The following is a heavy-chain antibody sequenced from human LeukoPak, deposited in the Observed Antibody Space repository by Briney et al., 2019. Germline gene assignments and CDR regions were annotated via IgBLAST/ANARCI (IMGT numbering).Heavy chain of an antibody. Sequence: GASVKVSCKASGYTFTKYGVSWVRRAPGQGLEWIGWISGYNDHTYYARKLQGRITMTTDTSTNTAYMELRNLRSDDTAVYYCARDDVSVAGKTDYSGQGTLVTVSS. CDR2: ISGYNDHT. CDR3: ARDDVSVAGKTDY. V-gene: IGHV1-18*01. J-gene: IGHJ4*02. D-gene: IGHD6-19*01. CDR1: GYTFTKYG.